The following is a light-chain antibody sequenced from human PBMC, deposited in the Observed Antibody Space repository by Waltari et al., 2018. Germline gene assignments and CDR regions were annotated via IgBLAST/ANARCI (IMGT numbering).Light chain of an antibody. V-gene: IGLV1-40*01. CDR2: GNT. Sequence: QSVLTQPPSVSGAPGQRVTISCTGSSSNIGSTYDVHWYPQLPGTAPKLLIYGNTNRPSGVPDRFSGSKSGTSASLAITGLQAEDEADYYCQSYDSSLSGDVVFGGGTKLTVL. CDR1: SSNIGSTYD. CDR3: QSYDSSLSGDVV. J-gene: IGLJ2*01.